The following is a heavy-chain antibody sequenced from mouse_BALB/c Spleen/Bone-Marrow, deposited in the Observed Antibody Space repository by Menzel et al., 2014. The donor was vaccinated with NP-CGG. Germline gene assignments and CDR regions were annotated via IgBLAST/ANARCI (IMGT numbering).Heavy chain of an antibody. D-gene: IGHD1-1*01. CDR1: GYTFTNHH. J-gene: IGHJ2*01. CDR3: ARRGSERVDY. Sequence: EVQLQQSGAELVRPGASVKISCKAFGYTFTNHHINWVKQRPGQGLDWIGYFNPYNDYITYNQKFRGKVTSTVDKSSSTANLELSSLTSEDSAVYYCARRGSERVDYWGQGTTLTGSS. V-gene: IGHV1S45*01. CDR2: FNPYNDYI.